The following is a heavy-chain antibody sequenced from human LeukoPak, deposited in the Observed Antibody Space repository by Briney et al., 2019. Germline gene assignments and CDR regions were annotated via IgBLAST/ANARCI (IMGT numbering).Heavy chain of an antibody. J-gene: IGHJ4*02. Sequence: GASVKVSCKASGYTFTSYGISWVRQAPGQGLEWMGWISAYNGNTNYAQKLQGRVTMTTDTSTSTAYMELRSLRSDDTAVYYCARDREYSGTLTPLGYWGQGTLVTVSS. D-gene: IGHD1-26*01. CDR1: GYTFTSYG. V-gene: IGHV1-18*01. CDR2: ISAYNGNT. CDR3: ARDREYSGTLTPLGY.